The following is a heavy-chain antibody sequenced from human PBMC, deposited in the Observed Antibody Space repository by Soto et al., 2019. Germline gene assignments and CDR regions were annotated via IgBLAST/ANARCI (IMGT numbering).Heavy chain of an antibody. CDR3: ARSLGVVAASLHFDY. Sequence: ASVKVSCKASGYTFTSYAMHWVRQAPGQRLEWMGWINAGNGNTKYSQKFQGRVTITRDTSASTAYMELSSLRSEDTAVYYCARSLGVVAASLHFDYWGQGTLVTVSS. CDR2: INAGNGNT. V-gene: IGHV1-3*01. J-gene: IGHJ4*02. CDR1: GYTFTSYA. D-gene: IGHD2-15*01.